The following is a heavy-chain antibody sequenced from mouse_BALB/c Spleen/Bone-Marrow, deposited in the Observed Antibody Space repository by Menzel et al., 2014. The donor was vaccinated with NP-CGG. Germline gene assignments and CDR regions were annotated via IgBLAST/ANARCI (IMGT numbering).Heavy chain of an antibody. D-gene: IGHD1-1*02. CDR3: ARSFIFYYGGVDY. CDR2: IDPSDSTT. Sequence: QVQLQQSGAELVRPGSSVKLSCKASGYTFTNHWVNWVKQRPGQGLEWIGMIDPSDSTTHYNQMFKDKATLTVDKSSSTAYMQLSSLTSEDSAVYYSARSFIFYYGGVDYWGQGTTLTVSS. J-gene: IGHJ2*01. CDR1: GYTFTNHW. V-gene: IGHV1-61*01.